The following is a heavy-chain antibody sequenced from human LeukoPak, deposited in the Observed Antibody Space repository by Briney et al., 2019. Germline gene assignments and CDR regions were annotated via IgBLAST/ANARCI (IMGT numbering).Heavy chain of an antibody. CDR2: IIPIFGTA. Sequence: ASVKVSCKASGGTFSSYAISWVRQAPGQGLEWMGGIIPIFGTANYAQKFQGRVTITADESTSTAYMELSSLRSEDTAVYYCARPVAAAGISRLGWFDPWGQGTLVTVSS. V-gene: IGHV1-69*13. CDR3: ARPVAAAGISRLGWFDP. D-gene: IGHD6-13*01. CDR1: GGTFSSYA. J-gene: IGHJ5*02.